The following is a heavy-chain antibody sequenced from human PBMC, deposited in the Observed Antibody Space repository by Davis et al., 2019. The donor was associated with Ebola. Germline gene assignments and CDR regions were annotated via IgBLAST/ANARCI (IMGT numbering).Heavy chain of an antibody. Sequence: PSETLSLTCAVYGGSFSGYYWSWIRQPPGKGLEWIGEINHSGSTNYNPSLKSRVTMSVDTSKNQFSLKLSSVTAADTAVYYCARDDGITMVQGGYYYGMDVWGQGTTVTVSS. CDR1: GGSFSGYY. CDR3: ARDDGITMVQGGYYYGMDV. D-gene: IGHD3-10*01. V-gene: IGHV4-34*01. J-gene: IGHJ6*02. CDR2: INHSGST.